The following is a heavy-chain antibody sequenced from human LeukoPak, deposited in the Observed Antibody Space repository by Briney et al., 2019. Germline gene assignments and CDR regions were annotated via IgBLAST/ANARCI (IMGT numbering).Heavy chain of an antibody. D-gene: IGHD3-22*01. J-gene: IGHJ1*01. Sequence: SVKVSCKASGGTFSSYAISWVRQAPGQGLEWMGGIIPIFGTANYAQKFQGRVTITTDESTSTAYMELSSLRSEDTAVYYCAREQINYDSSGYYYGYFQHWGQGTLVTVSS. CDR1: GGTFSSYA. CDR2: IIPIFGTA. CDR3: AREQINYDSSGYYYGYFQH. V-gene: IGHV1-69*05.